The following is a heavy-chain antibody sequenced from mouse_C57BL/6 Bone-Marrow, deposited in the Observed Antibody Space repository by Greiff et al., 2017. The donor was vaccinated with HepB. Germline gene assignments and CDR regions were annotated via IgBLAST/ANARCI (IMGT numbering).Heavy chain of an antibody. V-gene: IGHV1-85*01. Sequence: QVQLKQSGPELVKPGASVKLSCKASGYTFTSYDINWVKQRPGQGPEWIGWIYSRDGSTKYNEKFKGKATLTVDTSSSTGYMELHSLTSEDSAVYFCARVYGYNYAMDYWGQATSVTVSS. CDR1: GYTFTSYD. CDR3: ARVYGYNYAMDY. CDR2: IYSRDGST. D-gene: IGHD2-2*01. J-gene: IGHJ4*01.